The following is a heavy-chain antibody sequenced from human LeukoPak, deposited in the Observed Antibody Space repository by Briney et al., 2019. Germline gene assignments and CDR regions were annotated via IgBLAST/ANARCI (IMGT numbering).Heavy chain of an antibody. J-gene: IGHJ4*02. V-gene: IGHV4-39*07. CDR2: IYYSGST. CDR1: GGSISSSSYY. CDR3: ARVRAQLRYFDWLYFDY. Sequence: SETLSLTCTVSGGSISSSSYYWGWIRQPPGKGLEWIGSIYYSGSTNYNPSLKSRVTISVDTSKNQFSLKLSSVTAADTAVYYCARVRAQLRYFDWLYFDYWGQGTLVTVSS. D-gene: IGHD3-9*01.